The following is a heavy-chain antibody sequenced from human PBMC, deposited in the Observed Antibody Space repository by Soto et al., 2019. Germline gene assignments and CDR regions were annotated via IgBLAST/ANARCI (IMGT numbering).Heavy chain of an antibody. Sequence: GGSLRLSCAASGFTFSSYGMHWVRQAPGKGLEWVAVIWYDGSNKYYADSVKGRFTISRDNSKNTLYLQMNSLRAEDTAVYYCAREHNPHYYDSSGYYYAYWGQGTLVTVSS. CDR3: AREHNPHYYDSSGYYYAY. J-gene: IGHJ4*02. D-gene: IGHD3-22*01. CDR2: IWYDGSNK. CDR1: GFTFSSYG. V-gene: IGHV3-33*01.